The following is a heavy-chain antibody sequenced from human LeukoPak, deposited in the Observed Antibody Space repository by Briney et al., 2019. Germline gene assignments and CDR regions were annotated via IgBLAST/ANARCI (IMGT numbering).Heavy chain of an antibody. Sequence: SETLSLTCAVSGYSISSGYYWGWIRQPPGKGPEWIGSIYHSGSTYYNPSLKSRVTISVDTSKNQFSLKLSSVTAADTAVYYCARTIDGYNPDFDYWGQGTLVTVSS. V-gene: IGHV4-38-2*01. CDR3: ARTIDGYNPDFDY. CDR2: IYHSGST. J-gene: IGHJ4*02. D-gene: IGHD5-24*01. CDR1: GYSISSGYY.